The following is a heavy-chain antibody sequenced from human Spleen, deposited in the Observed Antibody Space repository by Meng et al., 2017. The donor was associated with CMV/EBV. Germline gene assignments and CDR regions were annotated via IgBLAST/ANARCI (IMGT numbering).Heavy chain of an antibody. Sequence: GFPFSSDSMNWVRQAPGKGLEWVSSISSSSTYIYYADSVKGRFTISRDNAKNSLYLQMNSLRAEDTAVYYCARGPAYCSSTSCPPDYWGQGTLVTVSS. CDR2: ISSSSTYI. J-gene: IGHJ4*02. V-gene: IGHV3-21*01. D-gene: IGHD2-2*01. CDR3: ARGPAYCSSTSCPPDY. CDR1: GFPFSSDS.